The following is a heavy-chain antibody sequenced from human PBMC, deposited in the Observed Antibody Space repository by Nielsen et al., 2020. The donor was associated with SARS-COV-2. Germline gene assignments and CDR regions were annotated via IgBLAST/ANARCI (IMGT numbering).Heavy chain of an antibody. J-gene: IGHJ3*02. D-gene: IGHD3-3*01. CDR2: IKQDGSEK. CDR1: GFTFSSYW. Sequence: GGSLRLSCAASGFTFSSYWMSWVRQAPGKGLEWVANIKQDGSEKYYVDSVKGRFTISRDNAKNSLYLQMNSLRAEDTAVYYCARDRYYDFWSGSPAGDAFDIWGQGTMVTV. CDR3: ARDRYYDFWSGSPAGDAFDI. V-gene: IGHV3-7*03.